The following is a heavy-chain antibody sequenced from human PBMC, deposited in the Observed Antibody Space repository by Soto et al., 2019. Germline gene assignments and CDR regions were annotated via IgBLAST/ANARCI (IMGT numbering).Heavy chain of an antibody. V-gene: IGHV3-21*01. D-gene: IGHD5-12*01. Sequence: GGSLRLSCAASGFTFSSYSMNWVRQAPGKGLEWVSSISSSSSYIYYADSVKGRFTISRDNAKNSLYLQMNSLRAEDTAVYYCARVGYIVARPYYYMDVWGKGTTVTVSS. CDR2: ISSSSSYI. J-gene: IGHJ6*03. CDR3: ARVGYIVARPYYYMDV. CDR1: GFTFSSYS.